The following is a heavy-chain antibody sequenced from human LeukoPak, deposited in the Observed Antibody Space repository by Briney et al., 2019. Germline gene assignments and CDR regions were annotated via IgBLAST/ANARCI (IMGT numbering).Heavy chain of an antibody. V-gene: IGHV3-72*01. CDR1: GFTLSDHF. CDR2: SRNKANRHTA. Sequence: GGSLRLSCAVSGFTLSDHFMDWVRQAPGKGLEWVSRSRNKANRHTAEYAASLKDRFSISRDDSKNSLYLQMNNLKTEDTAVYYCTRYELATDAFDIWGQGTIVTVSS. CDR3: TRYELATDAFDI. D-gene: IGHD1-7*01. J-gene: IGHJ3*02.